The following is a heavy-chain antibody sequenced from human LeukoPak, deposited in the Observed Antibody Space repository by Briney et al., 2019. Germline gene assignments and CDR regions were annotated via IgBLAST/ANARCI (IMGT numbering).Heavy chain of an antibody. V-gene: IGHV3-15*01. CDR2: IKSKTDGGTT. CDR3: TPYYYDTLGY. Sequence: GGSLRLSCAASRFTFSNAWMSWVRQAPGKGLEWVGRIKSKTDGGTTDYAAPVKGRFTISRDDSKNTLYVQMNSLKTEDTAVYYCTPYYYDTLGYWGQGTLVTVSS. D-gene: IGHD3-22*01. J-gene: IGHJ4*02. CDR1: RFTFSNAW.